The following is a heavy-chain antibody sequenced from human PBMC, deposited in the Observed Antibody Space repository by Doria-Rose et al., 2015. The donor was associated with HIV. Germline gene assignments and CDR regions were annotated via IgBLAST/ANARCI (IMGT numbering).Heavy chain of an antibody. CDR2: IFSDDEG. V-gene: IGHV2-26*01. CDR3: ARIKSSRWYHKYYFDF. Sequence: SGPVLVKPTETLTLTCTVSGVSLSSPGMGVSWIRQPPGKALEWLANIFSDDEGSYTTSLKSRLTISRGTSKGQVDLTMTDMDPVGTATYYCARIKSSRWYHKYYFDFWGQGTLVIVSA. CDR1: GVSLSSPGMG. J-gene: IGHJ4*02. D-gene: IGHD6-13*01.